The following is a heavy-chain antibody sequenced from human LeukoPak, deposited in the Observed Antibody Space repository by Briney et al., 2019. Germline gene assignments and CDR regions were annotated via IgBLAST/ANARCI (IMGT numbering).Heavy chain of an antibody. Sequence: ASVKISCKASGYTFTDYFLHWVRQAPGQGLEWMGWINPNSGGTKYAQKFQGRVTMTRDTSISTAYMELSSLRSEDTAVYYCATAARSGWYHNWGQGTLVTVSS. J-gene: IGHJ4*02. D-gene: IGHD6-19*01. CDR2: INPNSGGT. CDR3: ATAARSGWYHN. V-gene: IGHV1-2*02. CDR1: GYTFTDYF.